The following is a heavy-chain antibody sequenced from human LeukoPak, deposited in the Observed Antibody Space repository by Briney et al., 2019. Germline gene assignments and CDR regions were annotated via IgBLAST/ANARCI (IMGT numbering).Heavy chain of an antibody. Sequence: SETLSLTCTVSGGSISSGGYYWSWIRQHPGKGLEWIGYIYYSGSTYYNPSLKSRVTISVDTSKNQFSLKLSSVTAADTAVYYCARGGWSDSSGYYNFDYWGQGTLVTVSS. V-gene: IGHV4-31*03. CDR2: IYYSGST. D-gene: IGHD3-22*01. CDR3: ARGGWSDSSGYYNFDY. CDR1: GGSISSGGYY. J-gene: IGHJ4*02.